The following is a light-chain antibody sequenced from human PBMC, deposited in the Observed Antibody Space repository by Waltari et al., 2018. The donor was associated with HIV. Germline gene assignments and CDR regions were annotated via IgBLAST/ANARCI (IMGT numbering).Light chain of an antibody. CDR2: EVN. Sequence: QSALTQPPSASGSPGQSVSISCTGTNSDVGTYDFVSWYQQHPGKAPKLIIYEVNKRPSVVPVLFSVSKAGNTASLIVSCLQAEDEGDYFCTSYAGNSNFVVFGGGTKLTVL. CDR3: TSYAGNSNFVV. V-gene: IGLV2-8*01. J-gene: IGLJ2*01. CDR1: NSDVGTYDF.